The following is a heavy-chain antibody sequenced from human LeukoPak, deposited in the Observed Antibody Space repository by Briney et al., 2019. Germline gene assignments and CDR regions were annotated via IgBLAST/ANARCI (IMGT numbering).Heavy chain of an antibody. D-gene: IGHD3-22*01. V-gene: IGHV4-59*12. CDR1: GGSISSYY. CDR3: ARDYYDSSGYWPLGY. Sequence: SETLSLTCTVSGGSISSYYWSWIRQPPGKGLEWIGYIYYSGSTNYNPSLKSRVTISVDTSKNQFSLKLSSVTAADTAVYYCARDYYDSSGYWPLGYWGQGTLVTVSS. CDR2: IYYSGST. J-gene: IGHJ4*02.